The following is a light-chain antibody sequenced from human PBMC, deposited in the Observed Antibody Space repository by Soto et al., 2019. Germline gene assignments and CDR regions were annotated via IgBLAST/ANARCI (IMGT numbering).Light chain of an antibody. CDR2: WAS. Sequence: VMTQSPATLSVSPGERAALSCRASQSVSTNLAWYQQKPGQPPKLLVYWASTRESGVPDRFSGSGSGTDFTLTISSLQPEDVAVYYCHQYYDYVPTFGPGTKVEIK. CDR3: HQYYDYVPT. V-gene: IGKV4-1*01. CDR1: QSVSTN. J-gene: IGKJ3*01.